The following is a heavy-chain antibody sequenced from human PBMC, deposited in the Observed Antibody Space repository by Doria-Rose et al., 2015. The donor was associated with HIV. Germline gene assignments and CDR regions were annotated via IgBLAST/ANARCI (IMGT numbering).Heavy chain of an antibody. Sequence: QVQLQETCPGFVKPSYTMSLPCSVSGASVSSRGYYWNWIRQVPGKGLESLGYTYYTGTSDYSPSLKSRLNMAVDTSKNQFSLKLSFVTVADTAVYYCARMGSYRELDYWGQGALVNVSA. J-gene: IGHJ4*02. V-gene: IGHV4-31*03. CDR3: ARMGSYRELDY. D-gene: IGHD3-3*01. CDR2: TYYTGTS. CDR1: GASVSSRGYY.